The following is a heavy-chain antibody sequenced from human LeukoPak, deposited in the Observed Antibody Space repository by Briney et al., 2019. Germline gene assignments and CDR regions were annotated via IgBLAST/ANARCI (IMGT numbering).Heavy chain of an antibody. Sequence: AASVKVSCKASGYTFTSYGISWARQAPGQGLEWMGWISAYNGNTNYAQKLQGRVTMTTDTSTSTAYMELRSLKSDDTAVYYCARDRGTMVRGPPAYWGQGTLVTVSS. V-gene: IGHV1-18*01. CDR1: GYTFTSYG. J-gene: IGHJ4*02. CDR2: ISAYNGNT. CDR3: ARDRGTMVRGPPAY. D-gene: IGHD3-10*01.